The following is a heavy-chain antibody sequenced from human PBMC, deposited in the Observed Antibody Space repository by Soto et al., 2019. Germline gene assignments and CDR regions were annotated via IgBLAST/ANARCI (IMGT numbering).Heavy chain of an antibody. V-gene: IGHV3-11*01. J-gene: IGHJ5*02. CDR1: GFVFSDYY. CDR3: ARRLTGRTTGDWFDP. CDR2: ISSGGAVS. D-gene: IGHD1-1*01. Sequence: VQLVESGGGLVKPGGSLRLSCAASGFVFSDYYMTWIRQAPGKASEWVSDISSGGAVSNFADSVRGRFTISRDNTNNSLYLQMNNLRADDTAIYYCARRLTGRTTGDWFDPWGQVTLVTVSS.